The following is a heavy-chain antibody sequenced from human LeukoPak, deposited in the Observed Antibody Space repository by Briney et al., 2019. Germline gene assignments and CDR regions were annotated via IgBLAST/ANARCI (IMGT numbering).Heavy chain of an antibody. CDR1: GFTFSDYS. V-gene: IGHV3-48*01. D-gene: IGHD5-12*01. Sequence: GGSLRLSCVASGFTFSDYSMNWVRQAPGKGLEWVSHIDSSTGTTIHYTDSVKGRFTISRDNSKNTLYLQMNSLRAGDTAVYYCARETSGSAGYWGQGTLVTVSS. J-gene: IGHJ4*02. CDR3: ARETSGSAGY. CDR2: IDSSTGTTI.